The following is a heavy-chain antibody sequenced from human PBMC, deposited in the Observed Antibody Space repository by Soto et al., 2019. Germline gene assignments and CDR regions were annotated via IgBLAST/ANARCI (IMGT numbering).Heavy chain of an antibody. CDR3: ASVYGTDYGLDY. V-gene: IGHV4-59*02. J-gene: IGHJ4*02. Sequence: QVQLQESGPRLVKTSETLSLTCTVSGAPVNRYYWSWIRQPPGKALEWIGYIFNSETSRYNPSLRSRIAMSVDRSKNQFSLTMTSLTAADTAVYFCASVYGTDYGLDYWGQGALVTVSS. D-gene: IGHD4-17*01. CDR1: GAPVNRYY. CDR2: IFNSETS.